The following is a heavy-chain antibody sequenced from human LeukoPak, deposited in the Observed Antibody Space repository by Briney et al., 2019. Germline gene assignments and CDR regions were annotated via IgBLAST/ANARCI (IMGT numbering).Heavy chain of an antibody. Sequence: PSETLSLTCAVYGGSFSGYYWSWIRQPPGKGLEWIGEINHSGSTNYNPSLKSRVTISVDTSKNQFSLKLSSVTAADTAVYYCARRPQVYYDILTGYYNTPLHSYAFDIWGQGTMVTVSS. J-gene: IGHJ3*02. V-gene: IGHV4-34*01. CDR1: GGSFSGYY. D-gene: IGHD3-9*01. CDR2: INHSGST. CDR3: ARRPQVYYDILTGYYNTPLHSYAFDI.